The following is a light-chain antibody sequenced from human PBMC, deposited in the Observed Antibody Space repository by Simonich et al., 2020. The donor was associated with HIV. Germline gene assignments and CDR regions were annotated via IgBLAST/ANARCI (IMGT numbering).Light chain of an antibody. J-gene: IGKJ3*01. CDR3: MQSTQLPFT. Sequence: DIVMTQSPLSLHVTPGEPASIPCRSSQSLLHSNGINHLDWFLQKPGHSPKLLIYLGSKRASVVPDRFSGSGSGTDFTLKISRVEAEDVGVYYCMQSTQLPFTFGPGTKVDIK. CDR1: QSLLHSNGINH. CDR2: LGS. V-gene: IGKV2-28*01.